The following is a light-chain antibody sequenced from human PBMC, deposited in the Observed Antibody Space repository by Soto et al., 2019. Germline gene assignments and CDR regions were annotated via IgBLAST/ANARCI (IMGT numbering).Light chain of an antibody. CDR1: QSVSTS. CDR3: QQYNNWPPIT. J-gene: IGKJ3*01. CDR2: DAS. V-gene: IGKV3-15*01. Sequence: IVLTQSPVTLAVSPGESAVLSCRASQSVSTSLAWYQHKPGQAPRLFIYDASTRAPGIPARFTGSGSGTKFTLTISSLLSEDFAVYYCQQYNNWPPITFVPGTKVD.